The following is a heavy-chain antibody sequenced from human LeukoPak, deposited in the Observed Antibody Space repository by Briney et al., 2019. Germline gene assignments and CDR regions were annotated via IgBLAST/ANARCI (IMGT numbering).Heavy chain of an antibody. CDR2: INPNSGGT. J-gene: IGHJ4*02. CDR3: ARVRGGKGGSIVVITLWGPFDY. CDR1: GYTFTGYY. Sequence: ASVKVSCKASGYTFTGYYMHWVRQAPGQGLEWMGWINPNSGGTNYAQKFQGRVTMTRDTSISTAYMELSRLRSDDTAVYYCARVRGGKGGSIVVITLWGPFDYWGQGTLVTVSS. V-gene: IGHV1-2*02. D-gene: IGHD3-22*01.